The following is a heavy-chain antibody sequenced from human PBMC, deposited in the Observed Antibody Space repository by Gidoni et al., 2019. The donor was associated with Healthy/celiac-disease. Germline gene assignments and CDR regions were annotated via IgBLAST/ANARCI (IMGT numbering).Heavy chain of an antibody. CDR2: INTTTGNP. CDR3: ARNYGDPVRELWYMDV. D-gene: IGHD4-17*01. J-gene: IGHJ6*03. CDR1: GYTFTRYA. V-gene: IGHV7-4-1*02. Sequence: QVQLVQSGSELKNPADSVKVSCTSSGYTFTRYAMNWVRQAPGQGLDWMGWINTTTGNPTYAQGFTGRFVFSLDTSVSTAYLQISSLKAEDTAVYYCARNYGDPVRELWYMDVWGKGTTVTVS.